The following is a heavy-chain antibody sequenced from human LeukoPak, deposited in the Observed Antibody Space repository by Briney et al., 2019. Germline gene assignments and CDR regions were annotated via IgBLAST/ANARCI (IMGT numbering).Heavy chain of an antibody. V-gene: IGHV3-33*01. CDR3: ARGGGGYYGSGSYYKAHFDY. CDR2: IWYDGSNK. CDR1: GFTLGKCG. Sequence: SAEHGFTLGKCGILWVRQTTEKGLEWVAAIWYDGSNKYYADSVKGRFTISRDNSKNTLYLQMNSLRAEDTAVYYCARGGGGYYGSGSYYKAHFDYWGQGTLVTVSS. D-gene: IGHD3-10*01. J-gene: IGHJ4*02.